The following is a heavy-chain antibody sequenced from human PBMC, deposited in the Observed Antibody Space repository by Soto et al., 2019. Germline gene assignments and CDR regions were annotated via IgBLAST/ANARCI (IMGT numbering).Heavy chain of an antibody. Sequence: EVQLLESGGGLVQPGGSLRLSCAASGFTFSNYAMSWVRQAPGKGLEWVSAISSSGGSTYYADSVKGRFTISRDNSKNTLYLQMNSMRAEATAANDCAKFLGGVSADAYTLDPWGQGTLVSVSS. CDR2: ISSSGGST. V-gene: IGHV3-23*01. J-gene: IGHJ5*02. D-gene: IGHD2-8*02. CDR1: GFTFSNYA. CDR3: AKFLGGVSADAYTLDP.